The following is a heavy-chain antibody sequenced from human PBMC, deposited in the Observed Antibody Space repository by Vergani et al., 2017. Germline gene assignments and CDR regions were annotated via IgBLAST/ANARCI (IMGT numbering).Heavy chain of an antibody. J-gene: IGHJ4*02. CDR1: GYTFTSYD. D-gene: IGHD6-13*01. V-gene: IGHV1-8*01. CDR3: ARGRYAWGIAAAGNDY. Sequence: QVQLVQSGAEVKKPGASVKVSCKASGYTFTSYDINWVRQATGQGLEWMGWMNPNSGNTGYAQKFQGRVTMTRNTSISTAYMELSSLRSEDTAVYYCARGRYAWGIAAAGNDYWGQGTLVTVSS. CDR2: MNPNSGNT.